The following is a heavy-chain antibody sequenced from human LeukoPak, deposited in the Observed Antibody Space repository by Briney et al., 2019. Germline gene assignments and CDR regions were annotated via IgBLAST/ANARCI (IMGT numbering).Heavy chain of an antibody. J-gene: IGHJ6*03. V-gene: IGHV3-23*01. Sequence: GGSLRLSCAASGFTFSSYAMSWVRQAPGKGLEWVSAISGSGGSTYYADSVKGRFTISRDNSKNTLYLQMNSLRAEDTAVYYCATPTVVTTYYYYYMDVWGKGTTVTVSS. CDR2: ISGSGGST. CDR1: GFTFSSYA. CDR3: ATPTVVTTYYYYYMDV. D-gene: IGHD4-23*01.